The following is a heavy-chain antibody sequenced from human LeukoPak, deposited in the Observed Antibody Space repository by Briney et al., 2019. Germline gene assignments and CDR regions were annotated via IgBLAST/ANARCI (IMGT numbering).Heavy chain of an antibody. CDR1: GGTFSSYA. CDR3: ARDRDYYGSGNYGY. CDR2: IIPIFGTA. Sequence: ALVKVSCKASGGTFSSYAISWVRQAPGQGLEWMGGIIPIFGTANYAQKFQGRVTITTDESMSTAYMELSSLRSEDTAVYYCARDRDYYGSGNYGYWGQGTLVTVSS. J-gene: IGHJ4*02. D-gene: IGHD3-10*01. V-gene: IGHV1-69*05.